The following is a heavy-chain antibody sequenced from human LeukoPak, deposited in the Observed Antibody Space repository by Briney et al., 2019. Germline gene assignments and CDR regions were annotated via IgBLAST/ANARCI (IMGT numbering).Heavy chain of an antibody. V-gene: IGHV3-48*01. CDR3: ASARDFWSGYYYDAFDI. CDR1: GFTFSSYS. Sequence: GGSLRLSCAASGFTFSSYSMNWVRQAPGKGLEWVSYISSSSSTIYYADSVKGRFTISRDNAKNSLYLQMNSLRAEDTAVYYCASARDFWSGYYYDAFDIWGQGTMVTVSS. CDR2: ISSSSSTI. D-gene: IGHD3-3*01. J-gene: IGHJ3*02.